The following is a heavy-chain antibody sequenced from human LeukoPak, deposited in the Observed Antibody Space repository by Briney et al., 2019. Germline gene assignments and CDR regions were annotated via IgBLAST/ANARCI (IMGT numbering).Heavy chain of an antibody. CDR2: LNAANGNS. D-gene: IGHD6-19*01. J-gene: IGHJ6*02. CDR3: ARDGKHIAVPGVRYPMDV. CDR1: GYTLSSFA. Sequence: VASVKVSCKASGYTLSSFAMHWVRQAPGQRLEWMGRLNAANGNSQYSQKFQDRVTITSDTPANTAYMELSSLRSEDTAVYYCARDGKHIAVPGVRYPMDVWGQGTTVTVS. V-gene: IGHV1-3*01.